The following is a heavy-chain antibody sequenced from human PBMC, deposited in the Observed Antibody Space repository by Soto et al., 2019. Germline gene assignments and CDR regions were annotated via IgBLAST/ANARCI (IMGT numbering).Heavy chain of an antibody. J-gene: IGHJ6*02. CDR1: GYSFTSYW. D-gene: IGHD6-19*01. V-gene: IGHV5-10-1*01. CDR2: IDPSDSYT. Sequence: PXESLTISCKGSGYSFTSYWISLVRQMPGKGLEWMGRIDPSDSYTNYSPSFQGHVTISADKSISTAYLQWSSLKASDTAMYYCATRIAVAGTENSYYYYGMDVWGQGTTVTVSS. CDR3: ATRIAVAGTENSYYYYGMDV.